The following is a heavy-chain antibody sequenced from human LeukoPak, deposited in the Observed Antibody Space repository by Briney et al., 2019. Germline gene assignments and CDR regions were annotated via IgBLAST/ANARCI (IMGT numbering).Heavy chain of an antibody. CDR1: GGSISSGGYS. CDR2: IYHSGNT. V-gene: IGHV4-30-2*01. J-gene: IGHJ3*02. D-gene: IGHD3-22*01. CDR3: AREKEGYYDSSGYIGAFDI. Sequence: PSETLSLTCAVSGGSISSGGYSWSWIRQPPGKGLEWIGYIYHSGNTYYNPSLKSRVTISLDTSKNQFSLKLSSVTAADTAVYYCAREKEGYYDSSGYIGAFDIWGQGTMVTVSS.